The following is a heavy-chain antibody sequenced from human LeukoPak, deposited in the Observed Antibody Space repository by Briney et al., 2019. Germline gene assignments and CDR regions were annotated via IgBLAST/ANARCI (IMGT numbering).Heavy chain of an antibody. J-gene: IGHJ4*02. CDR3: TRPAGGYCSSTSCPGVDY. CDR2: ISGSGGST. V-gene: IGHV3-23*01. Sequence: PGGSLRLSCAASGFTVSSNYMSWVRQAPGKGLEWVSAISGSGGSTYYADSVKGRFTISRDDSKNTAYLQMNSLKTEDTAVYYCTRPAGGYCSSTSCPGVDYWGQGTLVTVSS. CDR1: GFTVSSNY. D-gene: IGHD2-2*01.